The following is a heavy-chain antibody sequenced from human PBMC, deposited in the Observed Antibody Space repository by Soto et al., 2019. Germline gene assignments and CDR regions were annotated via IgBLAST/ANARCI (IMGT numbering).Heavy chain of an antibody. D-gene: IGHD3-22*01. Sequence: QVQLVESGGGVVQPGRSLRLSCAASGFTFSSYGMHWVRQAPGKGLEWVAVISYDGSNKYYADSVKGRFTISRDNSKNTRDVQMDSPRDEDTSVYYCAKARGTCYYDGSGYYKRGGFDYWGQGTLVTVSS. CDR2: ISYDGSNK. CDR3: AKARGTCYYDGSGYYKRGGFDY. V-gene: IGHV3-30*18. J-gene: IGHJ4*02. CDR1: GFTFSSYG.